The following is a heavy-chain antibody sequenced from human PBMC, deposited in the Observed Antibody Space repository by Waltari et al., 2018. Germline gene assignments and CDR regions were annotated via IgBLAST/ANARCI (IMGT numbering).Heavy chain of an antibody. V-gene: IGHV4-34*01. CDR3: ARARIAANYYYYYGMDV. CDR2: INHSGST. CDR1: GGSFSGYS. D-gene: IGHD6-6*01. J-gene: IGHJ6*02. Sequence: QVQLQQWGAGLLKPSETLSLTCAVYGGSFSGYSWSWIRQPPGKGLEWIGEINHSGSTNYNPSLKSRVTISVDTYKNQFSLKLSSVTAADTAVYYCARARIAANYYYYYGMDVWGQGTTVTVSS.